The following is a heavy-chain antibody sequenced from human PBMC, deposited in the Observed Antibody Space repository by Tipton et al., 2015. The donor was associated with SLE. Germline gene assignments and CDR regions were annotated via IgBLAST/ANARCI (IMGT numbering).Heavy chain of an antibody. CDR1: GYTFTNYY. Sequence: QVQLVQSGAEVKKPGVAVRVSCKASGYTFTNYYIHWVRQAPGQGLEWMGWINPNTGGASYAQKFQGRVTMTRDTSISTVYMELNSLRSDDTAVYYCARLSSGGMNWYRVFDYWGQGALVTVSS. D-gene: IGHD1/OR15-1a*01. V-gene: IGHV1-2*02. CDR3: ARLSSGGMNWYRVFDY. J-gene: IGHJ4*02. CDR2: INPNTGGA.